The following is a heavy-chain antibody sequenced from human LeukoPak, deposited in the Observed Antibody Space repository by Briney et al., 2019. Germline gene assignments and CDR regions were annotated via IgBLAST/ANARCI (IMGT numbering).Heavy chain of an antibody. CDR1: GGSISSGGYY. J-gene: IGHJ4*02. Sequence: TSETLSLTCTVSGGSISSGGYYWSWIRQPPGKGLEWIGYIYHSGSTYYNPSLKSRVTISVDRSKNQFSLKLSSVTAADTAVYYCARLLGVVSYFDYWGQGTLVTVSS. CDR2: IYHSGST. CDR3: ARLLGVVSYFDY. V-gene: IGHV4-30-2*01. D-gene: IGHD3-3*01.